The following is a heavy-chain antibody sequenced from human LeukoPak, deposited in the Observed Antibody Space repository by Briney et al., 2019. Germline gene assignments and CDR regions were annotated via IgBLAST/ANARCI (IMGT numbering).Heavy chain of an antibody. D-gene: IGHD4-17*01. V-gene: IGHV1-3*03. CDR1: GYTVTSYA. Sequence: ASVKVSCKASGYTVTSYAMHWVRQAPGQRLEWMGWINAANGDTKYSQEFQGRVTITRDTSASTAYMELSSLRSEDMAVYYCARVTDGDYYFDYWGQGTLVTVSS. CDR2: INAANGDT. J-gene: IGHJ4*02. CDR3: ARVTDGDYYFDY.